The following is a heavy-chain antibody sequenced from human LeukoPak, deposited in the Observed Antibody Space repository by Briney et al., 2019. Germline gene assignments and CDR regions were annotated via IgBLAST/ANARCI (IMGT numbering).Heavy chain of an antibody. CDR3: ARASLIAVAGIDY. J-gene: IGHJ4*02. D-gene: IGHD6-19*01. V-gene: IGHV1-46*01. Sequence: ASVKVSCKASGYTFTGYYMHWVRQAPGQGLEWMGITNPSGGSTSYAQKFQGRVTMTRDTSTSTVYMELSSLRSEDTAVYYCARASLIAVAGIDYWGQGTLATVSS. CDR1: GYTFTGYY. CDR2: TNPSGGST.